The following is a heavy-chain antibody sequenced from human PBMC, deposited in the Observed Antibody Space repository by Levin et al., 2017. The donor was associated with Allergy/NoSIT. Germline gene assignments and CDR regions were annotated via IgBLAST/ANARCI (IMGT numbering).Heavy chain of an antibody. CDR2: IYWDDDH. J-gene: IGHJ3*02. Sequence: SGPTLVKPTQTLTLTCTFSGFSLNTSGVGVGWIRQPPGKALEWLALIYWDDDHRYSPSLRSRLTITKDTSKNQVVLTMTNMDSVDTATYYCARVQSMITFGGVLGADAFDIWGQGTMVTVSS. V-gene: IGHV2-5*02. D-gene: IGHD3-16*01. CDR1: GFSLNTSGVG. CDR3: ARVQSMITFGGVLGADAFDI.